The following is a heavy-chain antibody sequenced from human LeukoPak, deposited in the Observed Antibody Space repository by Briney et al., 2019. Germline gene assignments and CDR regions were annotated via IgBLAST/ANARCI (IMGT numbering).Heavy chain of an antibody. CDR3: TKEGTTVTKYAFDY. CDR2: ISGSGGST. CDR1: GFTFSSYA. D-gene: IGHD4-17*01. Sequence: PGRSLRLSCAASGFTFSSYAMSWVRQAPGKGLEWVSAISGSGGSTYHADSVKGRFTISRDNSKNTLYLQMNSLRAEDTAIYYCTKEGTTVTKYAFDYWGQGTLVTVSS. V-gene: IGHV3-23*01. J-gene: IGHJ4*02.